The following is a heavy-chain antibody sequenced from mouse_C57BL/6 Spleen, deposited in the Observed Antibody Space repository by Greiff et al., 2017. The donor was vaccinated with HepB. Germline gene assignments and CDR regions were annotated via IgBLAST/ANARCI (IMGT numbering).Heavy chain of an antibody. V-gene: IGHV2-9-1*01. CDR2: IWTGGGT. Sequence: QVQLQQSGPGLVAPSQSLSITCTVSGFSLTSYAISWVRQPPGKGLEWLGVIWTGGGTNYNSALKSRLSISKDNSKSQVFLKMNSLQTDDTARYYCASDYYGSSYGFAYWGQGTLVTVSA. D-gene: IGHD1-1*01. CDR1: GFSLTSYA. CDR3: ASDYYGSSYGFAY. J-gene: IGHJ3*01.